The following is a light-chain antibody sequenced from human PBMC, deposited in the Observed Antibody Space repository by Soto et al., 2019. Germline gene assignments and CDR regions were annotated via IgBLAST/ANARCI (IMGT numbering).Light chain of an antibody. CDR2: ASS. CDR3: QLYGISPH. Sequence: EDVLTQSAGTLSLSKGERATLSCKTSQSRGSNFLAWYQHKPGQAPRLLIYASSNRATGIPDRFSGSASGTDFTLTINRLEPEDFAVYYCQLYGISPHFGQGRRLEVK. CDR1: QSRGSNF. V-gene: IGKV3-20*01. J-gene: IGKJ5*01.